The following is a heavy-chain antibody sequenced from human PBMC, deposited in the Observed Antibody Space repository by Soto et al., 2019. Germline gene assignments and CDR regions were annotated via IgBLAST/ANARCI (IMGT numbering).Heavy chain of an antibody. CDR1: GGSISSNSYY. D-gene: IGHD6-13*01. CDR2: IHYSGST. CDR3: ARRLFSSTWPSYFDY. Sequence: QLQLQESGPGLVRPSETLSLSCTVSGGSISSNSYYWGWISQPPGKGLEWIGCIHYSGSTYYNPSLRSRVTSSVDTSKNQFSLKVSSVTAADTAVYYCARRLFSSTWPSYFDYWGQGTLVTVSS. J-gene: IGHJ4*02. V-gene: IGHV4-39*01.